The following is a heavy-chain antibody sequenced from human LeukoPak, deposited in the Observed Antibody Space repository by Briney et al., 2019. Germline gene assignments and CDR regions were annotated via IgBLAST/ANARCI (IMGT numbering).Heavy chain of an antibody. CDR3: ARTLRLGIAAGGTVAFDI. J-gene: IGHJ3*02. D-gene: IGHD6-13*01. Sequence: PSETLSLTCAVSGGSISSGGYSWNWIRQPAGKGPEWIGRIYTSGRTNYNPSLKSRITISVDTSKNQFSLKLSSVTAADTAVYYCARTLRLGIAAGGTVAFDIWGQGTMVTVSS. V-gene: IGHV4-61*02. CDR2: IYTSGRT. CDR1: GGSISSGGYS.